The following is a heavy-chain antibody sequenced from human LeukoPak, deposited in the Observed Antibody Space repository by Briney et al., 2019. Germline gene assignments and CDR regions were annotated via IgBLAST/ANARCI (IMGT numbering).Heavy chain of an antibody. D-gene: IGHD1-26*01. CDR2: IYTSGST. Sequence: SQALSLTCTVSGGSISSGSYYWSWIRQPAGKGLEWIGRIYTSGSTNYNPSLKSRVTISVDTSKNQFSLKLSSVTAADTAVYYCVRGSGSYYQSWVQGTLVTVSS. CDR3: VRGSGSYYQS. V-gene: IGHV4-61*02. J-gene: IGHJ4*02. CDR1: GGSISSGSYY.